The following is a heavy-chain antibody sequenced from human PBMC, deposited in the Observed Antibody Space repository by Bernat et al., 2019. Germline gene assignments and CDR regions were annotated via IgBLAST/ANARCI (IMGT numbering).Heavy chain of an antibody. V-gene: IGHV3-72*01. D-gene: IGHD1-26*01. Sequence: EVQLVESGGGLVQPGGSLRLPCAASGFTFSDHYMDWFRQAPGKGLEWVGRTKKKANNYITLYAASVKGRFTISRDDSKTSLYLQMNSLQTEDTAMYYCVRVRLGPTTRLLDYWGQGTLVTVSS. CDR1: GFTFSDHY. CDR2: TKKKANNYIT. CDR3: VRVRLGPTTRLLDY. J-gene: IGHJ4*02.